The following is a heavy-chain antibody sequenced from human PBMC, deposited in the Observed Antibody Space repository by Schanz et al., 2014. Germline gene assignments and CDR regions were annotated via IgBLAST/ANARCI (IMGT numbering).Heavy chain of an antibody. CDR3: AREVGGSFGQNY. Sequence: EVQLVESGGGLVQPGGSLRLSCAASGFTFSAYWMTWVRQAPGKGLDWVGIIKPDGSEKFYVDSVKGRFTISRDNAKNLMYLHLNSLRAEDTAVYYCAREVGGSFGQNYWGQGALVTVSS. CDR1: GFTFSAYW. V-gene: IGHV3-7*01. CDR2: IKPDGSEK. D-gene: IGHD1-26*01. J-gene: IGHJ4*02.